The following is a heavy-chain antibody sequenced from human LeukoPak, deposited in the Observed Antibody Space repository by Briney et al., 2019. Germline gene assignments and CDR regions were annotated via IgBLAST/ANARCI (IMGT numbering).Heavy chain of an antibody. CDR3: ARDAPYSSGWEYGYFDY. CDR2: IWYDGSNK. J-gene: IGHJ4*02. D-gene: IGHD6-19*01. CDR1: GFTFSSYG. Sequence: GRSLRLSCAASGFTFSSYGMHWVRQAPGKGLEWVAVIWYDGSNKYYADSVKGRFTISRDNSKNTLYLQMNSLRAEDTAMYYCARDAPYSSGWEYGYFDYWGQGTLVTVSS. V-gene: IGHV3-33*01.